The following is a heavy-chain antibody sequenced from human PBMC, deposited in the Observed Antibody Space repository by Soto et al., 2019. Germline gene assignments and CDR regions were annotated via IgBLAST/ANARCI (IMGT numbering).Heavy chain of an antibody. D-gene: IGHD3-10*01. CDR3: ATSYGSGSAHFDS. J-gene: IGHJ4*02. Sequence: QVQLVQSGAEVTKPGSSVTVSCTASGDTFSRFTLSWVRQAPGQGLEWMGRIIPMLGMSNSALKFQGRVKITADKSTNKVYMHLNSLTSDDTAVYYCATSYGSGSAHFDSWGQGTLVTVSS. CDR1: GDTFSRFT. CDR2: IIPMLGMS. V-gene: IGHV1-69*02.